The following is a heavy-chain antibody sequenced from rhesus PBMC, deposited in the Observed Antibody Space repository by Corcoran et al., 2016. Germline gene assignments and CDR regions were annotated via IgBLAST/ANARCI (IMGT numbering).Heavy chain of an antibody. D-gene: IGHD3-22*01. CDR3: AIDLTGVTN. CDR1: GGSIRGGYYY. J-gene: IGHJ4*01. CDR2: IYISIGIT. Sequence: QVKLQESGPGLVKPLETLSLTCAVSGGSIRGGYYYWSWIRQPPGKGLEWIGGIYISIGITYYNPSLKSRVTISKDTSKNQFSLKLSSVTAADTAVYYCAIDLTGVTNWGQGVLVTVSS. V-gene: IGHV4S12*01.